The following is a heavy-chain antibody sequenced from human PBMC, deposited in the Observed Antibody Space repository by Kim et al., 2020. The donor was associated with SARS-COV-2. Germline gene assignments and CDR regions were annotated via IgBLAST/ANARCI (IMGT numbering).Heavy chain of an antibody. J-gene: IGHJ4*02. D-gene: IGHD3-3*01. CDR3: ARVKSSGYYTFIDY. V-gene: IGHV4-61*02. Sequence: TPPLKSRVTISVDTSKNQFSLKLSSVTAADTAVYYCARVKSSGYYTFIDYWGQGTLVTVSS.